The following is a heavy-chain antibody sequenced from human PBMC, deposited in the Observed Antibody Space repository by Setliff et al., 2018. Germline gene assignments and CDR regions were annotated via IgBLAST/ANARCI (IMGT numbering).Heavy chain of an antibody. V-gene: IGHV4-39*07. Sequence: SETLSLTCTVSGASVSGNSYYWGWIRQPPGKGLEWIGSMYYGGGGSTYYNASLKSRVTISVDTSKNQFSLKLNSVTAADTAVYYCARDPRYFDPTGSYFDYWGQGTLVTVSS. CDR2: MYYGGGGST. J-gene: IGHJ4*02. D-gene: IGHD3-9*01. CDR3: ARDPRYFDPTGSYFDY. CDR1: GASVSGNSYY.